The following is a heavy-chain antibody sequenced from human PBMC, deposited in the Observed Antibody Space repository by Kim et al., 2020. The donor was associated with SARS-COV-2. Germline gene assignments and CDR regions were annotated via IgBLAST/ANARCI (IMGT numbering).Heavy chain of an antibody. CDR2: IAYDGTIQ. V-gene: IGHV3-30*04. Sequence: GRSLRLSCAASGFIFSHHAMHWVRQAPGKGLEWVAVIAYDGTIQYYGDSVKGRFTISRDNSRNTLSLLMDSLRIEDTAVYYCARGAYCSSSTCSDYFDYWGQGTLVTVSS. CDR3: ARGAYCSSSTCSDYFDY. D-gene: IGHD2-2*01. J-gene: IGHJ4*02. CDR1: GFIFSHHA.